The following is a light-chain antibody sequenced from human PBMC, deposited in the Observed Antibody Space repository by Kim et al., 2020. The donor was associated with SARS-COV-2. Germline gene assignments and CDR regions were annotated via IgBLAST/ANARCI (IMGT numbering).Light chain of an antibody. Sequence: DIQMTQSPSTLSASVGDRVTITCRASQGISNWLAWYQQKPGKAPKLLIYKASTLESGVPSRFSGSGSGTEFTLTISSLQPDDFATYYCKQYDKYSTWTFGQGTKVDIK. CDR1: QGISNW. J-gene: IGKJ1*01. CDR3: KQYDKYSTWT. CDR2: KAS. V-gene: IGKV1-5*03.